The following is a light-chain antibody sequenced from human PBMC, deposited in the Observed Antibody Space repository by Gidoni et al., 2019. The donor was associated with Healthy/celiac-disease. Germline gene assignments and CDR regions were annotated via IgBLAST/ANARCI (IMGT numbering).Light chain of an antibody. CDR2: GAS. CDR3: QQYGSSPQV. V-gene: IGKV3-20*01. Sequence: EIVLTQSPGTLSLSPGERATLSCRASQSVSSSYLAWYQQKPDQAPRLLIYGASSRATGIPDRFSGSGSGTDFTLTISRLEPEDFAVYYCQQYGSSPQVFGPGTKVDIK. J-gene: IGKJ3*01. CDR1: QSVSSSY.